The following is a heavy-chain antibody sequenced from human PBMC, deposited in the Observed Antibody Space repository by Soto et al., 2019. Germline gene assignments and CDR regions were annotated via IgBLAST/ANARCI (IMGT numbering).Heavy chain of an antibody. CDR3: PKDRRTS. D-gene: IGHD2-2*01. J-gene: IGHJ4*02. CDR2: ISGSGGRT. CDR1: GFTFSSYA. V-gene: IGHV3-23*01. Sequence: EVQLLESGGGLVQPGGYLRLSCAASGFTFSSYAMSWVRQAPGKGLEWVSAISGSGGRTYYADYVKGRFTISRDNSKNTLYLQMSSLRAEDTAVDYCPKDRRTSWGQGTLVTVSS.